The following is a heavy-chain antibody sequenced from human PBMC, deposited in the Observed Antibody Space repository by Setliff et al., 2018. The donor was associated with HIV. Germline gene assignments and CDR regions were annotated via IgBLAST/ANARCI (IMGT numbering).Heavy chain of an antibody. CDR3: ARGGLGFLDWCLPDS. CDR1: GYDFSSYS. J-gene: IGHJ4*02. D-gene: IGHD2-21*02. Sequence: ASVKVSCKASGYDFSSYSMMWVRQTPGQGLEWLGWFSGLTGEVRLAKEFQGRVTLTTSAYTAYMELKSLRSEDRGVYYCARGGLGFLDWCLPDSWGQGTLVTVSS. CDR2: FSGLTGEV. V-gene: IGHV1-18*04.